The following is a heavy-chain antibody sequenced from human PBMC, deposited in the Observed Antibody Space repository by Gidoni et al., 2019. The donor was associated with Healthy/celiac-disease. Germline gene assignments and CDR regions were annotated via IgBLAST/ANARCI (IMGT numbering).Heavy chain of an antibody. V-gene: IGHV3-30*01. CDR1: GFTFSSYA. D-gene: IGHD6-13*01. CDR2: ISYDGSNK. Sequence: QVQLVESGGGVVQPGRSLRLSCAASGFTFSSYAMHWVRQAPGKGLEWVAVISYDGSNKYYADSVKGRFTISRDNSKNTLYLQMNSLRAEDTAVYYCAREGAAGSLWGQGTLVTVSS. J-gene: IGHJ4*02. CDR3: AREGAAGSL.